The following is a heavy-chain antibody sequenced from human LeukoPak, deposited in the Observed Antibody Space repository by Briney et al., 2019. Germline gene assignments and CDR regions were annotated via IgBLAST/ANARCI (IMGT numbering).Heavy chain of an antibody. Sequence: SETLSLTCTVSGGSISRSSYYWGWIRQPPGKGLEWIGSIYYSGSTYYNPSLKSRVTISVDTSKNQFSLKLSSVTAADTAVYYCASRRGYSYGQVYFDYWGQGTLVTVSS. D-gene: IGHD5-18*01. CDR2: IYYSGST. CDR1: GGSISRSSYY. CDR3: ASRRGYSYGQVYFDY. V-gene: IGHV4-39*07. J-gene: IGHJ4*02.